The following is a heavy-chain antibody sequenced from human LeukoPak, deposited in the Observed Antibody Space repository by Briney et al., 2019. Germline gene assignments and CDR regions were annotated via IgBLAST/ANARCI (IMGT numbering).Heavy chain of an antibody. Sequence: PSETLSLTCTVSGGSISSYYWSWIRQPPGKGLEWIGEINHSGSTNYNPSLKSRVTISVDTSKNQFSLKLSSVTAADTAVYYCARGTRGFGGAIDYWGQGTLVTVSS. CDR3: ARGTRGFGGAIDY. J-gene: IGHJ4*02. CDR1: GGSISSYY. V-gene: IGHV4-34*01. D-gene: IGHD3-10*01. CDR2: INHSGST.